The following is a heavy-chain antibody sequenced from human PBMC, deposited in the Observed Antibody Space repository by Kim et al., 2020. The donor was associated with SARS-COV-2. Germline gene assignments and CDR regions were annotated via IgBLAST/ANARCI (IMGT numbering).Heavy chain of an antibody. D-gene: IGHD5-18*01. CDR2: ISYDEGNK. CDR1: GFTFSSYA. V-gene: IGHV3-30*04. J-gene: IGHJ4*01. CDR3: ARADVDTTKAYFFDN. Sequence: GGSLRLSCAAFGFTFSSYAMHWVRQAPGKGLEWVAVISYDEGNKYYADSVTGRFTISRDNSKNTLFLQMSSLGADDTAVYYCARADVDTTKAYFFDNWGQEPWSPSPQ.